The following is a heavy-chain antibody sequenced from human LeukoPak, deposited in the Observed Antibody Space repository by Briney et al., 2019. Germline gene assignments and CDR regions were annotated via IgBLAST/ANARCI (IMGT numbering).Heavy chain of an antibody. CDR2: INPSGGST. CDR1: GYTFTSYY. D-gene: IGHD2-2*01. Sequence: ASVKVSCKASGYTFTSYYMHWVRQAPGQGLEWMGIINPSGGSTSYAQKFQGRVTMTRDTSTSTVCMELSSLRSEDTAVYYCARGGSPVVPAAIRAFDIWGQGTMVTVSS. V-gene: IGHV1-46*01. CDR3: ARGGSPVVPAAIRAFDI. J-gene: IGHJ3*02.